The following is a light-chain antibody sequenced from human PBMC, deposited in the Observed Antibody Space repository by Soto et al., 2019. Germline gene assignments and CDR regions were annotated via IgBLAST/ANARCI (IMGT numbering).Light chain of an antibody. CDR2: NND. CDR3: AAWDDSVYWV. Sequence: QSVLTQPPSASGTPGQRVTISCSGSNSNIGSNTVNWYQQLPGTAPKLLIYNNDERPSGVPDRFSGSKSGTSASLAISGLQSEDEADYYCAAWDDSVYWVFGGGTKLIVL. V-gene: IGLV1-44*01. CDR1: NSNIGSNT. J-gene: IGLJ3*02.